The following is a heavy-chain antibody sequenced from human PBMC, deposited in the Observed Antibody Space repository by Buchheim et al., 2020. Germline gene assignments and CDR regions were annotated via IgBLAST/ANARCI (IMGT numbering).Heavy chain of an antibody. CDR1: GFTFSLYA. V-gene: IGHV3-30-3*01. Sequence: QVHLVESGGGVVQPGMSLRLSCAASGFTFSLYAIHWVRQAPGKGLEWVAVILHDGSNKYYRDSVKGRFTVSRDNSKNMVYLQMSSLRTEDTALYYCARAVSTDYQHGMDVWGQGTT. CDR3: ARAVSTDYQHGMDV. J-gene: IGHJ6*02. D-gene: IGHD2-2*01. CDR2: ILHDGSNK.